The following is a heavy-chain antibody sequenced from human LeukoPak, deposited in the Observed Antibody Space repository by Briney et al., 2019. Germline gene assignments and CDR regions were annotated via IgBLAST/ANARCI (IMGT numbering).Heavy chain of an antibody. V-gene: IGHV3-33*01. CDR2: LVYDARS. CDR3: ARDLSAAFDF. J-gene: IGHJ4*02. CDR1: GFPFSSYG. Sequence: GTSLRLSCAASGFPFSSYGMHWVRQAPGKGLEWVARLVYDARSDYANSVKGRFSISRDDSKNTLFLDMSNLRVEDTALYYCARDLSAAFDFWGQGVLVTVST. D-gene: IGHD6-19*01.